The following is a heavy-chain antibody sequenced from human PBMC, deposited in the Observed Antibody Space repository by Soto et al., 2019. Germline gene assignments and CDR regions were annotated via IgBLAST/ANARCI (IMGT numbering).Heavy chain of an antibody. D-gene: IGHD3-22*01. CDR2: IYSGGST. Sequence: EVQLVESGGGLIQPGGSLRLSCAASRFTVSSNYMSWVRQAPGKGLEWVSVIYSGGSTYYADSVKGRFTISRDNSKNTLYLQMNSLRAEDTAMYYCARDRVESGYPEYFQHWGQGTLVTVSS. V-gene: IGHV3-53*01. CDR1: RFTVSSNY. J-gene: IGHJ1*01. CDR3: ARDRVESGYPEYFQH.